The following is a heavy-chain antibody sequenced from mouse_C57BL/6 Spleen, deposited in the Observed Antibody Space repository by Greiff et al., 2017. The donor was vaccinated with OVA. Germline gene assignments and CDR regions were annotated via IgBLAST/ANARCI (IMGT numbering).Heavy chain of an antibody. D-gene: IGHD1-1*01. CDR2: INPSSGYT. V-gene: IGHV1-4*01. CDR3: ARYDGSSYWYFDV. Sequence: VHLVESGAELARPGASVKMSCKASGYTFTSYTMHWVKQRPGQGLEWIGYINPSSGYTKYNQKFKDKATLTADKSSSTAYMQLSSLTSEDSAVYYCARYDGSSYWYFDVWGTGTTVTVSS. CDR1: GYTFTSYT. J-gene: IGHJ1*03.